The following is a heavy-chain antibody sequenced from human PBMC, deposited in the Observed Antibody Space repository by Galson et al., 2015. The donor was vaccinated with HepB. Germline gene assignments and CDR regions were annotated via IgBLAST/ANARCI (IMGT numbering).Heavy chain of an antibody. Sequence: SVKVSCKASGGTFSSYAISWVRQAPGQGLEWMGGIIPIFGTANYAQKFQGRVTITADESTSTAYMELSSLRSEDTAVYYCARDLVDIGSGYYYYYMDVWGKGTTVTVSS. J-gene: IGHJ6*03. V-gene: IGHV1-69*13. CDR2: IIPIFGTA. CDR3: ARDLVDIGSGYYYYYMDV. D-gene: IGHD5/OR15-5a*01. CDR1: GGTFSSYA.